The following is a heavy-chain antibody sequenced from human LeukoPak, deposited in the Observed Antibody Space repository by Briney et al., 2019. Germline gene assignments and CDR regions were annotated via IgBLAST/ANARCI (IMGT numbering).Heavy chain of an antibody. CDR3: ARDRYNSGWYGEAGRYYMDV. CDR1: GGSISSSSYY. Sequence: SETLSLTCTVSGGSISSSSYYWGWIRQPPGKGLEWIGSIYYSGSTYYNPSLESRVTISIDTSKNQFSLKLASVRAADTAVYYCARDRYNSGWYGEAGRYYMDVWGKGTTVIVSS. D-gene: IGHD6-19*01. V-gene: IGHV4-39*07. CDR2: IYYSGST. J-gene: IGHJ6*04.